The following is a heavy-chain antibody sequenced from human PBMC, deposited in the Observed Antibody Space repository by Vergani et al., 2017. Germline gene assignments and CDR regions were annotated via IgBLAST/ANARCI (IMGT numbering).Heavy chain of an antibody. D-gene: IGHD2-21*02. V-gene: IGHV4-59*01. Sequence: QVQLQESGPGLVKPSETLSLTCTVSGGSISSYYWSWIRQPPGKGLEWIGYIYYSGSTNYKPSLKSRVTISVDTSKNQFSLKLSSVTAADTAVYYCARSRLLRYYYMDVWGKGTTVTVSS. CDR1: GGSISSYY. CDR3: ARSRLLRYYYMDV. J-gene: IGHJ6*03. CDR2: IYYSGST.